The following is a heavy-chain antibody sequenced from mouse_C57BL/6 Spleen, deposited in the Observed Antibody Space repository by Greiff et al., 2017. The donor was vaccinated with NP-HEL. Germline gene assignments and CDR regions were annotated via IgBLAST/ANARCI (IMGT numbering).Heavy chain of an antibody. D-gene: IGHD6-2*01. Sequence: QVQLQQPGAELVKPGASVKLSCKASGYTFTSYWMHWVKQRPGQGLEWIGMIHPNSGSTNYNEKFKSKATLTVDKSSSTAYMQLSSLTSEDSAVYYCARREGSLRGYAMDYWGQGTSVTVSS. J-gene: IGHJ4*01. CDR1: GYTFTSYW. V-gene: IGHV1-64*01. CDR3: ARREGSLRGYAMDY. CDR2: IHPNSGST.